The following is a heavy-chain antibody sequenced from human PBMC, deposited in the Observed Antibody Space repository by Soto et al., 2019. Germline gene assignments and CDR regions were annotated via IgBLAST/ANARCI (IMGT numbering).Heavy chain of an antibody. CDR3: AKDLFITIVVVPAAISDY. CDR1: GFTFSSYG. J-gene: IGHJ4*02. Sequence: QVQLVESGGGVVQPGRSLRLSCAASGFTFSSYGMHWVRQAPGKGLEWVAVISYDGSNKYYADSVKGRFTISRDNSKNTLYLQMNSRRAEDTAVYYCAKDLFITIVVVPAAISDYWGQGTLVTVSS. V-gene: IGHV3-30*18. D-gene: IGHD2-2*01. CDR2: ISYDGSNK.